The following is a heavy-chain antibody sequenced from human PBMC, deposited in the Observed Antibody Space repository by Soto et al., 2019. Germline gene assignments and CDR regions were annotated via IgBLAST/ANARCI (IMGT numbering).Heavy chain of an antibody. J-gene: IGHJ6*03. CDR3: ARKYSSGSKDYYYYMDV. V-gene: IGHV1-18*01. Sequence: ASVKVSCKASGYTFTSYGISSVRQAPGQGLEWMGWISAYNGNTNYAQKLQGRVTMTTDTSTSTAYMELRSLRSDDTAVYYCARKYSSGSKDYYYYMDVWGKGTTVTVSS. CDR1: GYTFTSYG. CDR2: ISAYNGNT. D-gene: IGHD6-19*01.